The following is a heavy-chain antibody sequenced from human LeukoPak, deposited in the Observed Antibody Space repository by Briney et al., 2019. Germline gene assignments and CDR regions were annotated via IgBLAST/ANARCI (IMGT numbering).Heavy chain of an antibody. CDR2: IYYSGST. CDR1: GGSISSSSYY. J-gene: IGHJ4*02. CDR3: ARSRLLWFRELLDY. D-gene: IGHD3-10*01. V-gene: IGHV4-39*01. Sequence: SETLSLTCTVSGGSISSSSYYWGWIRQPPGKGLEWIGSIYYSGSTYYNPSLKSRVTISVDTSKNQFSLKLSSVTAADTAVYYCARSRLLWFRELLDYWGQGTLVTVSS.